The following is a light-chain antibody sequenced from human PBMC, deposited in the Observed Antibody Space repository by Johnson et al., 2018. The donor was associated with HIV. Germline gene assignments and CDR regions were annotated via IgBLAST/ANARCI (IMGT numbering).Light chain of an antibody. J-gene: IGLJ1*01. CDR1: SSNVGNSY. CDR2: DNN. Sequence: QSVLTQPPSVSAAPGQNVTISCSGTSSNVGNSYLSWYQHFPETAPKLLIYDNNKRPSGIPDRFSASKSGTTATLGITGLQTGDEADYYCGAWDGRLMFYVFGTGTKVAV. V-gene: IGLV1-51*01. CDR3: GAWDGRLMFYV.